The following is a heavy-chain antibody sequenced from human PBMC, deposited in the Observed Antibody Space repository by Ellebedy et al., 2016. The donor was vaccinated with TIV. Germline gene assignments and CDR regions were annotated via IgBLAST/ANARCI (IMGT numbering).Heavy chain of an antibody. V-gene: IGHV3-43*02. CDR1: GFTFEDYA. Sequence: GESLKISCAASGFTFEDYAMHWVRQGPGKGLEWVSLISGDGGHTYYADSVKGRFTISRDNSKNSLFLQMHSLRAEDTASYYCTRVNVEGYFDYWGQGTLVTVSS. J-gene: IGHJ4*02. CDR2: ISGDGGHT. CDR3: TRVNVEGYFDY.